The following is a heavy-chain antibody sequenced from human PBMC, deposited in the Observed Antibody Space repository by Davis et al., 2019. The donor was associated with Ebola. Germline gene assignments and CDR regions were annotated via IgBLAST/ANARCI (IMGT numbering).Heavy chain of an antibody. D-gene: IGHD3-22*01. CDR1: GFTFSTYT. J-gene: IGHJ5*02. Sequence: GESLKISCAASGFTFSTYTMTWVRQAPGKGLEWVSGISGSGGSTYYADSVKGRFTISRDNSKNTLYLQMNSLRAEDTAVYYCAKGSVITRGGFDPWGQGTLVTVSS. CDR3: AKGSVITRGGFDP. V-gene: IGHV3-23*01. CDR2: ISGSGGST.